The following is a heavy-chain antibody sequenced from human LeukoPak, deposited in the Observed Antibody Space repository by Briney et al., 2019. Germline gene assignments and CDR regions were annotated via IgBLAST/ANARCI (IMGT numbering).Heavy chain of an antibody. CDR2: IYSGGST. CDR3: ARAAVAPGQGSGYSPDYYYGMDV. V-gene: IGHV3-66*01. Sequence: GGSLRLSCAASGFTVSSNYMSWVRQAPGKGLERVSVIYSGGSTYYADSVKGRFTISRDNSKNTLYLQMNSLRAEDTAVYYCARAAVAPGQGSGYSPDYYYGMDVWGQGTTVTVSS. D-gene: IGHD3-22*01. J-gene: IGHJ6*02. CDR1: GFTVSSNY.